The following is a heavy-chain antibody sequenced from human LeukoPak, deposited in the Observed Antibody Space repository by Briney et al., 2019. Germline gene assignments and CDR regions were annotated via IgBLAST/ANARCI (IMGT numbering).Heavy chain of an antibody. V-gene: IGHV3-30*02. CDR1: GFTFSNYD. CDR3: AKVRPYDSRDFDY. D-gene: IGHD3-22*01. CDR2: IRSDGTIK. Sequence: RGSLRLSCAASGFTFSNYDMHWVRQAPGKGLEWVAFIRSDGTIKSSADSVQGRFTISRDNSQNTLYVQINSLRPEDTAVYYCAKVRPYDSRDFDYWGQGTLVTVSS. J-gene: IGHJ4*02.